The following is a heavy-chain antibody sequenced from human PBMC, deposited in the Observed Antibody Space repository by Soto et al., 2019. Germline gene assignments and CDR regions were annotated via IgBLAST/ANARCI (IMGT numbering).Heavy chain of an antibody. CDR3: ARVYDYYYYMDV. J-gene: IGHJ6*03. Sequence: QVQLVQSGAEVKKPGASVKVSCKASGYTFTSYGISWVRQAPGQGLEWVGWIAVYNGNTNYAQKLQGRVTMTTHTSTSTAYMELRSLRSHDTAVYYCARVYDYYYYMDVWGKGTTVTVSS. V-gene: IGHV1-18*01. CDR2: IAVYNGNT. CDR1: GYTFTSYG.